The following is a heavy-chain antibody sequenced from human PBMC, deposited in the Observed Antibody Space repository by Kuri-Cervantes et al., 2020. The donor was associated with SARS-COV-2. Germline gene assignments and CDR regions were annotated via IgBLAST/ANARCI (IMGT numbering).Heavy chain of an antibody. CDR3: ARAGYYCSSTSCPSLPDY. D-gene: IGHD2-2*01. Sequence: ASVKVSCKVSGYTLTELSMHWVRQAPGKGLEWMGGFDPEDGETIYAQKFQGRVTMTEDTSTDTAYMELSSLRSEDTAVYYCARAGYYCSSTSCPSLPDYWGQGTLVTVSS. V-gene: IGHV1-24*01. CDR2: FDPEDGET. CDR1: GYTLTELS. J-gene: IGHJ4*02.